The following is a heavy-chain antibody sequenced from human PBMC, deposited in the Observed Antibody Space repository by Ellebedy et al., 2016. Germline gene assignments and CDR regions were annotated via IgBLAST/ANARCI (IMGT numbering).Heavy chain of an antibody. CDR2: FHHSASP. Sequence: SETLSLXCAVSGGSISSSNWWSWVRQPPGKGLEWIGEFHHSASPNYNPSLKSRVTISVDTSKDQFSLSLASVTAADTAVYYCVRVDSGGNFFDCWGQGTLVTVSP. V-gene: IGHV4-4*02. CDR1: GGSISSSNW. CDR3: VRVDSGGNFFDC. J-gene: IGHJ4*02. D-gene: IGHD4-23*01.